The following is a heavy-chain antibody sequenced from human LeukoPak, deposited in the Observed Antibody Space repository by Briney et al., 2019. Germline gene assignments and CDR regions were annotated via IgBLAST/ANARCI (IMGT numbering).Heavy chain of an antibody. CDR1: GFTFSSYA. V-gene: IGHV3-23*01. J-gene: IGHJ4*02. CDR2: ISGSGGST. D-gene: IGHD3-10*01. Sequence: GGSLRLSCAASGFTFSSYAMSWVRQAPGKGLEWVSAISGSGGSTYYADSVKGRFTISRDNSKNTLYLQMNSLRAEDTAVYYCAKVRGLLWFGESPWFDYWGQGTLVTVSS. CDR3: AKVRGLLWFGESPWFDY.